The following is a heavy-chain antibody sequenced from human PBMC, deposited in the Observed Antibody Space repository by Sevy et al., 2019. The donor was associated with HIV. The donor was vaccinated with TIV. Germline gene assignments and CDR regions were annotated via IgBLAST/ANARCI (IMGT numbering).Heavy chain of an antibody. D-gene: IGHD3-10*01. CDR3: TRGSGIDYYEKGMDL. CDR1: GSSFESFA. V-gene: IGHV3-21*04. Sequence: GGSLRLSCAASGSSFESFAMNWVRQAPGKGLKWVAYISKSSSYIYYADSVKGRFTISRDNAKNSLFLQMNSLGAEDTAIYYGTRGSGIDYYEKGMDLWGQGTTVTVSS. J-gene: IGHJ6*02. CDR2: ISKSSSYI.